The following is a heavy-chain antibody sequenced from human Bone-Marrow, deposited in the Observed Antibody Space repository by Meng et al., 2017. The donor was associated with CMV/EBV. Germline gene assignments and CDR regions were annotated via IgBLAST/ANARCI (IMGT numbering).Heavy chain of an antibody. CDR3: ASPDIVVVPAATLRGVGMDV. J-gene: IGHJ6*02. CDR2: ISNGGSGD. Sequence: GESLKISCEASGFTFRDFGMHWVRQAPGRGLEWVAVISNGGSGDYYAESVEGRFSVSKDNSKSTLYLQMNGLSGDDTAVYYCASPDIVVVPAATLRGVGMDVWGQGTTVTVSS. V-gene: IGHV3-30*19. CDR1: GFTFRDFG. D-gene: IGHD2-2*01.